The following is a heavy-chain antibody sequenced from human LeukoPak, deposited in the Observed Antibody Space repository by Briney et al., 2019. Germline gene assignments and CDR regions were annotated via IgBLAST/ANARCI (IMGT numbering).Heavy chain of an antibody. D-gene: IGHD2-15*01. Sequence: GGSLRHSCAASGFTFSSYAMSWVRQAPGKGLEWVSTISGSGDNTYYADSVKGRFTISRDNSKNTLYVQMNSLRAEDTAIYYCAKGRGYCSGGSCYSDYWGQGTLVTVSS. J-gene: IGHJ4*02. V-gene: IGHV3-23*01. CDR1: GFTFSSYA. CDR2: ISGSGDNT. CDR3: AKGRGYCSGGSCYSDY.